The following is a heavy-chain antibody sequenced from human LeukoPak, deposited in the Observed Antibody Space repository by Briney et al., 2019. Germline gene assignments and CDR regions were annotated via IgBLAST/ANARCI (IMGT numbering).Heavy chain of an antibody. V-gene: IGHV3-53*01. Sequence: PGGSLRLSCAASGFTVSNNYMSWVRQAPGKGLEWVSVIYSNGNTYYADSVKGRFAISRDYSRNTVYLQMNSLRAEDTAVYYCARESGFGELTFWGQGTLVTVSS. J-gene: IGHJ4*02. CDR1: GFTVSNNY. CDR3: ARESGFGELTF. CDR2: IYSNGNT. D-gene: IGHD3-10*01.